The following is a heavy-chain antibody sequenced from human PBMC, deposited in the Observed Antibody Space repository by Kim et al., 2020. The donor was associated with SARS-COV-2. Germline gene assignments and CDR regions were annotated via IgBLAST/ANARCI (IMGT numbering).Heavy chain of an antibody. D-gene: IGHD3-9*01. Sequence: GGSLRLSCAASGFTFSSYWMSWVRQAPGKGLEWVANIKQDGSEKYYVDSVKGRFTISRDNAKNSLYLQMNSLRAEDTAVYYCARGLGVRYFDWLSYNWFDPWGQGTLVTVSS. CDR3: ARGLGVRYFDWLSYNWFDP. CDR2: IKQDGSEK. V-gene: IGHV3-7*01. CDR1: GFTFSSYW. J-gene: IGHJ5*02.